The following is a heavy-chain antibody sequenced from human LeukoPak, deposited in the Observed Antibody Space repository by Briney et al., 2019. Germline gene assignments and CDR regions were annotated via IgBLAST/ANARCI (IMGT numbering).Heavy chain of an antibody. CDR2: VASDGSFK. CDR1: GFTFTRHS. V-gene: IGHV3-30*04. Sequence: GGSLRLSRAASGFTFTRHSLHWVRQAPGKGLEWVAHVASDGSFKWYSDSVKGRFTISRDDSENTLFLQMSSLRVEDTGTYYCARDENWSPFYWGQGTLVTVSS. D-gene: IGHD1-1*01. J-gene: IGHJ4*02. CDR3: ARDENWSPFY.